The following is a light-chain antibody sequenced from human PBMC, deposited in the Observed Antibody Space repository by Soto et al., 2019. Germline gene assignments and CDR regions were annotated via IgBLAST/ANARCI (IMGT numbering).Light chain of an antibody. V-gene: IGKV1-5*01. CDR3: QHHNSYSQT. J-gene: IGKJ1*01. CDR1: QSVRGY. CDR2: SAS. Sequence: DIHLTQSPPTLSASPGDRATISCRASQSVRGYLAWYQQIPGKAPKLLIYSASSLQSGVPSRFSGSGSGTEFTLTISSLQPDDFATYFCQHHNSYSQTFGQGTKVEIK.